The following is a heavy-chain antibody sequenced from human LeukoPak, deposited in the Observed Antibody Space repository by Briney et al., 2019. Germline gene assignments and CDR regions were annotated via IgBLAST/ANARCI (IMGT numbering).Heavy chain of an antibody. Sequence: PGGSLRLSCAASGFTSSSYAMSWVRQAPGKGLEWVSAISGSGGSTYYADSVKGRFTISRDNSKNTLYLQMNSLRAEDTAVYYCAKFATIFGVVIDFDYWGQGTLVTVSS. CDR3: AKFATIFGVVIDFDY. J-gene: IGHJ4*02. D-gene: IGHD3-3*01. V-gene: IGHV3-23*01. CDR1: GFTSSSYA. CDR2: ISGSGGST.